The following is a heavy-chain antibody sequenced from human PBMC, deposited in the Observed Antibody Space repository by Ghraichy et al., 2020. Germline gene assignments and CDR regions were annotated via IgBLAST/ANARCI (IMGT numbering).Heavy chain of an antibody. CDR2: INPNSGGT. V-gene: IGHV1-2*04. D-gene: IGHD6-19*01. J-gene: IGHJ5*02. CDR1: GYTFTGYY. Sequence: ASVKVSCKASGYTFTGYYMHWVRQAPGQGLEWMGWINPNSGGTNYAQKFQGWVTMTRDTSISTAYMELSRLRSDDTAVYYCARAIAVAPASWFDPWGQGTLVTVSS. CDR3: ARAIAVAPASWFDP.